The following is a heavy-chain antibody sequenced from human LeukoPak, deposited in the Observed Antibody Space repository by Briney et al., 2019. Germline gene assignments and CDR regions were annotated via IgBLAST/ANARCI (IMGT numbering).Heavy chain of an antibody. V-gene: IGHV1-8*01. J-gene: IGHJ2*01. Sequence: ASVKVSCKASGYTFTSYDINWVRQATGQGLEWMGWMSPNSGNTGYAQKFQGRVTMTRNTSISTAYMELSSLRSEDTAVYYCARGLSGWDYWYFDLWGRGTLVTVSS. CDR3: ARGLSGWDYWYFDL. D-gene: IGHD6-19*01. CDR2: MSPNSGNT. CDR1: GYTFTSYD.